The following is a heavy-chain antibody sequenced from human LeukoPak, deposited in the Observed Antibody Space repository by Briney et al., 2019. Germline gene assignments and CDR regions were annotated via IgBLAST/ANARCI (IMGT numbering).Heavy chain of an antibody. Sequence: GGTLRLSCAASGFTFSSYGMSWVRQAPGKGLEWVSAISGSGGSTYYADSVKGRFTISRDNSKNTLYLQMNSLRAEDTAVYYCAKDTVYYYGSGSYSWGQGTLVTVSS. CDR3: AKDTVYYYGSGSYS. CDR2: ISGSGGST. V-gene: IGHV3-23*01. D-gene: IGHD3-10*01. J-gene: IGHJ5*02. CDR1: GFTFSSYG.